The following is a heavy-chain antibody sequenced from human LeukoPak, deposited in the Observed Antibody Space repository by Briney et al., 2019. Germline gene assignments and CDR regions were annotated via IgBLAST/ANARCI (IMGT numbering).Heavy chain of an antibody. CDR1: GGSISSGGYY. CDR3: ARVGSGSYSDY. Sequence: SSETLSLTCTVSGGSISSGGYYWSWIRQPPGKGLEWIGYIYYSGSTNYNPSLKSRVTISVDTSKNQFSLKLSSVTAADTAVYYCARVGSGSYSDYWGQETLVTVSS. D-gene: IGHD1-26*01. J-gene: IGHJ4*02. V-gene: IGHV4-61*08. CDR2: IYYSGST.